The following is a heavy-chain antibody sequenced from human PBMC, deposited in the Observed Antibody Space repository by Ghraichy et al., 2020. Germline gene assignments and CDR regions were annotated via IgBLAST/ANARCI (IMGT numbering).Heavy chain of an antibody. Sequence: LTCTFSGFALSTSGMFVSWIRQSPGKALEWLARIDWDDDKYYSASLKTRLAISKDTSKSQVVLTMTNVDFVDAATYYCARIPAAGSSYGYYFDFWGQRTRVSVSS. CDR1: GFALSTSGMF. CDR2: IDWDDDK. V-gene: IGHV2-70*11. J-gene: IGHJ4*02. D-gene: IGHD3-16*01. CDR3: ARIPAAGSSYGYYFDF.